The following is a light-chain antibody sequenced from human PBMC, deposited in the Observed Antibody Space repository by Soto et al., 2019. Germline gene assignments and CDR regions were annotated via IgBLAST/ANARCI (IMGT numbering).Light chain of an antibody. J-gene: IGLJ3*02. CDR1: TDDIGAYNY. CDR2: DVT. CDR3: SSYTTVNTVVV. Sequence: QSALTQPASVSGSPGQSITFSCTGTTDDIGAYNYVSWYQHHPGKAPKLLIYDVTDRPSGVSDRFSGSKSGTTASLTISGLHAEDEADYFCSSYTTVNTVVVFGGGTKLTVL. V-gene: IGLV2-14*03.